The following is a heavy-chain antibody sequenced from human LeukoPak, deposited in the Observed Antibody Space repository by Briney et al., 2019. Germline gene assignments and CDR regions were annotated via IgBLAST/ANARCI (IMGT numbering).Heavy chain of an antibody. Sequence: SVKVSCKASGGTFSSYAISWVRQAPGQGLEWMGRIIPILGIANYAQKFQGRVTITADKSTSTAYMELSSLRSEDTAVYYCARESIAAGGYYFDYWGQGTLVTVSS. J-gene: IGHJ4*02. CDR2: IIPILGIA. V-gene: IGHV1-69*04. D-gene: IGHD6-13*01. CDR1: GGTFSSYA. CDR3: ARESIAAGGYYFDY.